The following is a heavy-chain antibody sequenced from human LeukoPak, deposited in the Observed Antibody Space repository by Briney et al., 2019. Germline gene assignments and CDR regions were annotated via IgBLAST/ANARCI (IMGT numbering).Heavy chain of an antibody. CDR1: GGSISSSNW. CDR3: ASRIPYDSSGLDDY. V-gene: IGHV4-4*02. D-gene: IGHD3-22*01. J-gene: IGHJ4*02. Sequence: SETLSLTCAVSGGSISSSNWWSWVRPPPGKGLEWIGEIYHSGSTNYNPSLKSRVTISVDKSKNQFSLKLSSVTAADTAVYYCASRIPYDSSGLDDYWGQGTLVTVSS. CDR2: IYHSGST.